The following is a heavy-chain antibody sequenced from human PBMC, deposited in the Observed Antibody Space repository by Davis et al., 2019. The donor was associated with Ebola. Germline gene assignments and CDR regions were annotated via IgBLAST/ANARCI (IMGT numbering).Heavy chain of an antibody. D-gene: IGHD3-22*01. V-gene: IGHV1-46*01. CDR3: AREGGRYYDSSGYVFDI. CDR2: INPITGGT. Sequence: ASAKVSCKASGYRFTSYYMHWVRQAPGQGLEWMGIINPITGGTSYAQNFQVRVNMTRDTSTSPVYMELSSLRSEDTAVYYCAREGGRYYDSSGYVFDIWGQGTMVKVSS. CDR1: GYRFTSYY. J-gene: IGHJ3*02.